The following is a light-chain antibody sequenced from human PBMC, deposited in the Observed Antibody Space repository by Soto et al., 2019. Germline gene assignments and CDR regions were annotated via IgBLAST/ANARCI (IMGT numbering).Light chain of an antibody. Sequence: AEGVTVTCRASQVISTSLAWYQVKPGKAPKLLIYAASTLESGVPSRFSATVSGTEFSLTITSLQPEDFATYYCQQLFDSPITFGQGTRLEVK. V-gene: IGKV1-9*01. J-gene: IGKJ5*01. CDR3: QQLFDSPIT. CDR1: QVISTS. CDR2: AAS.